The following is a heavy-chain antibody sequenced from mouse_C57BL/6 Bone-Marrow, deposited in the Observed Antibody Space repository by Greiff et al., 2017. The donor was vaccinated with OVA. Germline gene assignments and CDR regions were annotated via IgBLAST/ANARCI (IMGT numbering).Heavy chain of an antibody. J-gene: IGHJ2*01. CDR2: INPGSGGT. Sequence: QVQLQQSGAELVRPGPSVKVSCKASGYAFTNYLIEWVKQRPGQGLEWIGVINPGSGGTNYNEKFKGKATLTADKSSSTAYMQLSSLTSEDSAVYVCAIGTGAGFDYWGQGTTVTVSS. CDR3: AIGTGAGFDY. CDR1: GYAFTNYL. V-gene: IGHV1-54*01. D-gene: IGHD2-14*01.